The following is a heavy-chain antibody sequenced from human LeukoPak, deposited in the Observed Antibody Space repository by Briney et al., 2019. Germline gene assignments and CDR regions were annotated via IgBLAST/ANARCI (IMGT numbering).Heavy chain of an antibody. CDR2: INHSGST. J-gene: IGHJ6*02. Sequence: SETLSLTCTVSGSSISSSSYYWGWIRQPPGKGLEWIGEINHSGSTNHNPSLKSRVTISVDTSKNQFSLKLSSVTAADTAVYYCARVPYCSGGSCNYYYYYGMDVWGQGTTVTVSS. D-gene: IGHD2-15*01. CDR3: ARVPYCSGGSCNYYYYYGMDV. V-gene: IGHV4-39*07. CDR1: GSSISSSSYY.